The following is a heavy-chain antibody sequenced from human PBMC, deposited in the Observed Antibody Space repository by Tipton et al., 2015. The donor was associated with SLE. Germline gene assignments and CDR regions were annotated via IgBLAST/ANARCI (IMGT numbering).Heavy chain of an antibody. J-gene: IGHJ3*02. D-gene: IGHD3-3*01. CDR3: ARDARFADAFDI. Sequence: TLSLTCTVSGGSVSSGSFYWSWIRQPPGKGLEWIGYIYYSGSTNYNPSLKSRVTISVDTSKNQFSLKLSSVTAADTAVYYCARDARFADAFDIWGQGTMVTVSS. CDR2: IYYSGST. V-gene: IGHV4-61*01. CDR1: GGSVSSGSFY.